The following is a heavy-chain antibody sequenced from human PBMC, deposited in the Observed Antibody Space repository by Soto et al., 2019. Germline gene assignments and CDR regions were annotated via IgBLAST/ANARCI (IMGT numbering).Heavy chain of an antibody. Sequence: ASVKVSCKVSGYTLTELSMHWVRQAPGKGLEWMGGFDPEDGETIYAQKFQGRVTMTEDTSTDTAYMELSSLRSEDTAVYYCATVPMVQGATYDNWFDPWGQGTLVTVSS. J-gene: IGHJ5*02. D-gene: IGHD3-10*01. CDR2: FDPEDGET. CDR1: GYTLTELS. V-gene: IGHV1-24*01. CDR3: ATVPMVQGATYDNWFDP.